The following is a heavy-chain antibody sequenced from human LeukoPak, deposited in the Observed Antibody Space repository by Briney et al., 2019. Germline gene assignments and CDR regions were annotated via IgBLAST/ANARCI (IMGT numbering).Heavy chain of an antibody. V-gene: IGHV1-18*01. CDR2: ISAYNGNT. CDR3: ARESYYDSSGSNWFDP. D-gene: IGHD3-22*01. Sequence: ASVKVSCKASGYTFTSYGISWVRQAPGQGLEWMGWISAYNGNTNYAQKLQGRVTMTTDTSTSTAYMELRSLGSDDTAVYYCARESYYDSSGSNWFDPWGQGTLVTVSS. CDR1: GYTFTSYG. J-gene: IGHJ5*02.